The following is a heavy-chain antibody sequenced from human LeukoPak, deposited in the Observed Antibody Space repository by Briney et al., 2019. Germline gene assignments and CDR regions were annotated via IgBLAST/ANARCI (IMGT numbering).Heavy chain of an antibody. CDR3: ARDGANTAMVPGP. D-gene: IGHD5-18*01. J-gene: IGHJ4*02. CDR2: IYSSGNT. Sequence: SETLSLTCSVSGGSLSSYYWTWIRQPPGKGLEWIGYIYSSGNTNYNPSLKSRVTISLDTSKNQFSLKLSSVTAADTAVYYCARDGANTAMVPGPWGQGTLVTVSS. CDR1: GGSLSSYY. V-gene: IGHV4-59*12.